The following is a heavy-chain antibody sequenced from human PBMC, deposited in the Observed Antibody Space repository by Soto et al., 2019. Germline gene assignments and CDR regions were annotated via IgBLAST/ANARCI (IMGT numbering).Heavy chain of an antibody. CDR3: ARRLFGSGWTLDS. Sequence: PSETLSLTCDVSGASITTYYWSWIRQAPGKGLEWIGNVYHTGSTDYSSSLRSRVTISVDTSKNQSSLSMNSVAAADTAVYYCARRLFGSGWTLDSWGQGALVTVSS. D-gene: IGHD6-19*01. CDR1: GASITTYY. J-gene: IGHJ4*02. V-gene: IGHV4-59*13. CDR2: VYHTGST.